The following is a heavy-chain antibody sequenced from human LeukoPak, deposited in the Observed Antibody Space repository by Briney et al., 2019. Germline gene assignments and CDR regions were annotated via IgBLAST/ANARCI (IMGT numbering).Heavy chain of an antibody. D-gene: IGHD3-3*02. J-gene: IGHJ4*02. CDR2: VSTSGNT. CDR1: GGSISSFY. CDR3: ARAALAFMGYYFDY. Sequence: PSETLSLTCTVSGGSISSFYWSWIRQPAGKGLEWIGRVSTSGNTNYNPSLKSRVTMSVDTSKNQFSLKLSSVTAADTAVYYCARAALAFMGYYFDYWGQGTLVTVSS. V-gene: IGHV4-4*07.